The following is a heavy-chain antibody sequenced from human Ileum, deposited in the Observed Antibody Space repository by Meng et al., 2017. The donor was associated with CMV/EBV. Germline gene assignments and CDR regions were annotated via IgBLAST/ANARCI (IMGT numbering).Heavy chain of an antibody. CDR2: INSDGSST. J-gene: IGHJ4*02. Sequence: GGSLRLSCAASGFTFSSYWMHWVRQVPGKGLVWVSRINSDGSSTSYADSVKGRFTVSRDSAKNMLYLHMNSLRAEDTAVYYCAKGGATVKDYWGQGTLVTVSS. CDR3: AKGGATVKDY. CDR1: GFTFSSYW. D-gene: IGHD4-17*01. V-gene: IGHV3-74*01.